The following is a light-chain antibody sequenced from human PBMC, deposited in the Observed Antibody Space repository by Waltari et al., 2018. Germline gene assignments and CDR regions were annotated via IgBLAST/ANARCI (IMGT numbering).Light chain of an antibody. Sequence: QSVLTQPPSVSAAPGQRVTISCSGCSPNIGNNYLSWYRQFPGTAPKLLIYENSERPSGIPGRFSGSKSGTSATLDITGLQAGDEADYYCGTWDSSLSGAVFGGGTHLTVL. CDR1: SPNIGNNY. V-gene: IGLV1-51*02. J-gene: IGLJ7*01. CDR2: ENS. CDR3: GTWDSSLSGAV.